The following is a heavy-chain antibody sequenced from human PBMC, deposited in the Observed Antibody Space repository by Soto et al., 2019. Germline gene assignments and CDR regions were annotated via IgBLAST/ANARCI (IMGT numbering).Heavy chain of an antibody. CDR1: GFTFSSYA. J-gene: IGHJ6*02. CDR2: ISGNGGST. Sequence: GGSLRLSCAASGFTFSSYAVNWVRQAPGKGLEWVSHISGNGGSTYYADSVKGRFTISRDNSKNTLYLQMNSLRAEDTAVYYCAKEKIVAAKYYGMDVWGQGTTVTVSS. V-gene: IGHV3-23*01. D-gene: IGHD2-15*01. CDR3: AKEKIVAAKYYGMDV.